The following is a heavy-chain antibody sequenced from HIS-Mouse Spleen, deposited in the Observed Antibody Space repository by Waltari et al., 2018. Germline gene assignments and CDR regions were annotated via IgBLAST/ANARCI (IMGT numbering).Heavy chain of an antibody. D-gene: IGHD2-2*01. CDR2: ISSSSSTI. CDR3: AREGCSSTSCYGSGSYYFDY. V-gene: IGHV3-48*02. J-gene: IGHJ4*02. CDR1: GFTFSSYS. Sequence: EVQLVESGGGLVQPGGSLRLSCAASGFTFSSYSMNWVRQAPGKGLEWVSYISSSSSTIYYADSVKGRFTISRDNAKNSLYLQMNSLRDEDTAVYYCAREGCSSTSCYGSGSYYFDYWDQGTLVTVSS.